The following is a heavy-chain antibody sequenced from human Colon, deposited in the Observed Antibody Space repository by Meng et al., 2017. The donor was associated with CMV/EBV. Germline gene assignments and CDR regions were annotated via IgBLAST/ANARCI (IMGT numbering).Heavy chain of an antibody. Sequence: GSLRLSCTVSGGSTSSSSYYWGWIRQPPGKGLEWIGSIYYSGSTYYNPSLKSRVTISVDTSKNQFSLKLSSVTAADTAVYYCASPPRGVVVPAAILSHDAFDIWGQGTMVTVSS. CDR1: GGSTSSSSYY. D-gene: IGHD2-2*01. CDR2: IYYSGST. CDR3: ASPPRGVVVPAAILSHDAFDI. J-gene: IGHJ3*02. V-gene: IGHV4-39*07.